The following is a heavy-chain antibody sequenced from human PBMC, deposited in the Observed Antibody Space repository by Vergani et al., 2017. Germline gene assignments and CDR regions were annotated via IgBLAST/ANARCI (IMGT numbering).Heavy chain of an antibody. J-gene: IGHJ5*02. V-gene: IGHV4-34*09. D-gene: IGHD5-12*01. CDR2: INHSGST. CDR1: GGSISSYY. CDR3: ARGRSEGLRRWFDP. Sequence: QVQLQESGPGLVKPSQTLSLTCTVSGGSISSYYWSWIRQPPGKGLEWIGEINHSGSTNYNPSLKSRVTISVDTSKNQFSLKLSSVTAADTAVYYCARGRSEGLRRWFDPWGQGTLVTVSS.